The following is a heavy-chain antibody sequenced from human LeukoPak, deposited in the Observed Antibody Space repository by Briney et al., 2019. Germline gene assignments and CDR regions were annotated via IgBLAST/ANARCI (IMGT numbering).Heavy chain of an antibody. CDR3: ARLRGEETIGLRLGEFAFDY. D-gene: IGHD3-16*01. J-gene: IGHJ4*02. CDR1: GGSISSYY. V-gene: IGHV4-59*08. Sequence: PSETLSLTCTVSGGSISSYYWSWIRQPPGKGLGWIGYIYYSGSTNYNPSLKSRVTISVDTSKNQFSLKLSSVTAADTAVHYCARLRGEETIGLRLGEFAFDYWGQGTLVTVSS. CDR2: IYYSGST.